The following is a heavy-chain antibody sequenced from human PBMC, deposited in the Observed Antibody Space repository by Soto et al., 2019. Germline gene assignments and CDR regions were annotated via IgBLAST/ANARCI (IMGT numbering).Heavy chain of an antibody. Sequence: QVQLVESGGGVVQPGRSLRLSCAASGFIFIIYGMHWVRQAPGKGLEWVAFISYDGSNNDYADSLKVRFIISRDNSKNTLYLHVNSLRADDPAVYYCAKADGTGISPPFYWG. CDR1: GFIFIIYG. J-gene: IGHJ4*01. V-gene: IGHV3-30*18. CDR3: AKADGTGISPPFY. D-gene: IGHD1-1*01. CDR2: ISYDGSNN.